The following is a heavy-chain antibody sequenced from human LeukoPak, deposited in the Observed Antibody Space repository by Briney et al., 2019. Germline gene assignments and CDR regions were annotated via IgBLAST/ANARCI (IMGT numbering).Heavy chain of an antibody. J-gene: IGHJ4*02. D-gene: IGHD6-19*01. CDR3: ARVKVAVAGYVFDY. CDR1: GGSISSSSYY. CDR2: IYYSGST. Sequence: SETLSLTCTVSGGSISSSSYYWGWIRQPPGKGLEWIGCIYYSGSTYYNPSLKSRVTISVDTSKNQFSLKLSSVTAADTAVYYCARVKVAVAGYVFDYWGQGTLVTVSS. V-gene: IGHV4-39*07.